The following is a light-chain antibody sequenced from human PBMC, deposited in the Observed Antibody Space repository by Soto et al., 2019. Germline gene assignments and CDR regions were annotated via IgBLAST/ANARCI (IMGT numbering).Light chain of an antibody. CDR3: RSSDSSLMASVV. Sequence: QSALTQPPSVSWAPGQRVTISCTGSSSNIGAGYDVHWYQQLPGTAPKLLIYGNSNRPSGVPDQFSGSKSGTSASLAITGLQAEDEADYYCRSSDSSLMASVVFRGGTKVTVL. J-gene: IGLJ2*01. CDR1: SSNIGAGYD. CDR2: GNS. V-gene: IGLV1-40*01.